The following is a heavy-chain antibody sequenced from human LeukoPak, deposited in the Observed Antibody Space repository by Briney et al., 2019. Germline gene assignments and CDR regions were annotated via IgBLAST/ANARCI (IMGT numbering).Heavy chain of an antibody. CDR1: GFTFSSYG. CDR2: ISWNSGSI. Sequence: GGSLRLSCAASGFTFSSYGMHWVRQAPGKGLEWVSGISWNSGSIGYADSVKGRFTISRDNAKNSLYLQMNSLRAEDTALYYCAKDFGWELLGTFDPWGQGTLVTVSS. CDR3: AKDFGWELLGTFDP. J-gene: IGHJ5*02. D-gene: IGHD1-26*01. V-gene: IGHV3-9*01.